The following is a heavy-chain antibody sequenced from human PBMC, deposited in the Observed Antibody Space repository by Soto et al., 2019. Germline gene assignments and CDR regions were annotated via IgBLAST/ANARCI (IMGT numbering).Heavy chain of an antibody. J-gene: IGHJ3*01. V-gene: IGHV3-23*01. CDR3: ARDDFYTSNFDGFDF. CDR2: ISGGSESL. D-gene: IGHD2-2*02. CDR1: GFAFSNYA. Sequence: GGSLRLSCAASGFAFSNYAMSWVRQAPGKGLEWVSAISGGSESLYFAESVKGRFTISRDNAKSTLYLQMNTLRAEDTAVYYCARDDFYTSNFDGFDFWGQGTMVTVSS.